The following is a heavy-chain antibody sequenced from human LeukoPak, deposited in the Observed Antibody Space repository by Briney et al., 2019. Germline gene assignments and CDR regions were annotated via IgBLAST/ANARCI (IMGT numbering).Heavy chain of an antibody. D-gene: IGHD1-26*01. CDR2: ISSASGSI. CDR3: AKDKWELGPFDI. Sequence: GGSLRLSCAASGFTFSSYSMNWVRQAPGKGLEWVSYISSASGSIYYADSVKGRFTISRDNSKNTLYLQMNSLRAEDTAVYYCAKDKWELGPFDIWGQGTMVTVSS. J-gene: IGHJ3*02. CDR1: GFTFSSYS. V-gene: IGHV3-48*01.